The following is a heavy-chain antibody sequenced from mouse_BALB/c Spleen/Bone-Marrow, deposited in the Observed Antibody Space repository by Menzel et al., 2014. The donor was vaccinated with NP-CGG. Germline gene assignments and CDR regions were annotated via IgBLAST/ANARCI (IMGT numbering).Heavy chain of an antibody. D-gene: IGHD2-4*01. CDR1: GFTFXSYG. CDR2: INSNGGST. Sequence: EVQVVESGGGLVQPGGSLKISCAASGFTFXSYGMSWVRQTPDKRLDLVASINSNGGSTYYPDSVKGRFTISRDNAKNTLYLQMSSLKSEDTAMYYCGRDNYYDYDGFAYWGQGTLVTVSA. CDR3: GRDNYYDYDGFAY. V-gene: IGHV5-6-3*01. J-gene: IGHJ3*01.